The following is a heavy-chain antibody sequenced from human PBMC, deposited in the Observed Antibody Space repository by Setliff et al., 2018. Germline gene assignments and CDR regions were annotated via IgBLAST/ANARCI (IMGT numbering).Heavy chain of an antibody. Sequence: PGESLKISCKVSGYTFTSYWIGWVRQAPGEGLEWMGVIHPDDSDTRYSPSFQGQVTISVDKSTNTAHLQWSRLKASDTATYYCVRHPYYDSSGYYSYFDYWGQGALVTVSS. J-gene: IGHJ4*02. CDR2: IHPDDSDT. D-gene: IGHD3-22*01. V-gene: IGHV5-51*01. CDR1: GYTFTSYW. CDR3: VRHPYYDSSGYYSYFDY.